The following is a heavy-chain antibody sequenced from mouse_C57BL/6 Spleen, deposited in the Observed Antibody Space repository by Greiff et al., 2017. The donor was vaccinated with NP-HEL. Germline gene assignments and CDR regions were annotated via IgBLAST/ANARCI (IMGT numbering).Heavy chain of an antibody. J-gene: IGHJ4*01. Sequence: VQLQQSGAELVKPGASVKLSCKASGYTFTEYTIHWVKQRSGQGLEWIGWVYPGSGSIKYNEKFKDKATLTADKSSSTVYMELSRLTSEDSAVYFCARHEDWGLRQGYAMDYWGQGTSVTVSS. CDR1: GYTFTEYT. D-gene: IGHD2-4*01. V-gene: IGHV1-62-2*01. CDR3: ARHEDWGLRQGYAMDY. CDR2: VYPGSGSI.